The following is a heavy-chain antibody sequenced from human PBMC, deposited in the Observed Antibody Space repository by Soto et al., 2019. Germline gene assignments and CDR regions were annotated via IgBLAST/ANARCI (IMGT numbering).Heavy chain of an antibody. V-gene: IGHV5-51*01. CDR3: ARHGLEEYYDFLSVRIWPYGMDV. J-gene: IGHJ6*02. CDR1: GYSFTSYW. D-gene: IGHD3-3*01. Sequence: PGESLKISCKGSGYSFTSYWIGWVRQMPGKGLGWVGIIYPVDSDTRYSPSFQGQVTISADKSITTAYLQWRRRKASDTAIYYGARHGLEEYYDFLSVRIWPYGMDVWGQGTTVTVSS. CDR2: IYPVDSDT.